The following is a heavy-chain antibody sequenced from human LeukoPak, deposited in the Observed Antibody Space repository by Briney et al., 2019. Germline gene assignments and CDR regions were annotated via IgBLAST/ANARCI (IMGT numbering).Heavy chain of an antibody. Sequence: ASVKVSRKSSGFTFTDHYIHWVRQGPGQGLEWMGYIGPHSTFTSSPQEFQGRVTMTRDASMSIAYMELTRLTSDDTAVYYCVREGEGPLSKDFDYWGQGTLVTVSS. D-gene: IGHD2/OR15-2a*01. J-gene: IGHJ4*02. CDR1: GFTFTDHY. CDR2: IGPHSTFT. CDR3: VREGEGPLSKDFDY. V-gene: IGHV1-2*02.